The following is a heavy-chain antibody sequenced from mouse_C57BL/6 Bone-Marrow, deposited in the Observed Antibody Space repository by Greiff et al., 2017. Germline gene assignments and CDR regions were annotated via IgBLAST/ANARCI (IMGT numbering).Heavy chain of an antibody. CDR2: INPSNGGT. CDR3: ARERVSRYFDY. V-gene: IGHV1-53*01. Sequence: VKLQQPGTELVKPGASVKLSCKASGYTFTSYWMHWVKQRPGQGLEWIGNINPSNGGTNYNEKFKSKATLTVDKTSSTAYMQLSSLTSEDSAVYYCARERVSRYFDYWGQGTTLTVSS. J-gene: IGHJ2*01. CDR1: GYTFTSYW.